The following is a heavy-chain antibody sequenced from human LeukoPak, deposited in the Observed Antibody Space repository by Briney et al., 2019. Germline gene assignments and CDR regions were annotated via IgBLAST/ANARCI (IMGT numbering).Heavy chain of an antibody. CDR2: ISRTSTYI. CDR3: ARRASSERGHSYGLDY. V-gene: IGHV3-21*01. CDR1: GFTFSSYK. J-gene: IGHJ4*02. D-gene: IGHD5-18*01. Sequence: GGSLRLSCAASGFTFSSYKMNWVRQTPGKGLEWVASISRTSTYIYYSDSVKGRFTISRDNAKNSLHLQMNSLRAEDTAVYYCARRASSERGHSYGLDYWGQGTLVTVSS.